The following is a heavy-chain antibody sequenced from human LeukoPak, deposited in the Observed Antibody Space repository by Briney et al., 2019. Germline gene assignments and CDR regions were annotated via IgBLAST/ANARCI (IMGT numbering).Heavy chain of an antibody. CDR1: GFTFSTYV. J-gene: IGHJ6*02. CDR3: GRYYVMDV. Sequence: GGSVRLSGAASGFTFSTYVMKWVRQAPGKGLEWVSTISHSGGSTYYADSGKGRFTISRDNSKSTLYLQRNSLRAEDTAVYYCGRYYVMDVWGQGTSVTVSS. V-gene: IGHV3-23*01. CDR2: ISHSGGST.